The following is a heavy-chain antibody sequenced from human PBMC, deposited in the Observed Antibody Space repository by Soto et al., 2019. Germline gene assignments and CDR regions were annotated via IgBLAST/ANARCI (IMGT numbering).Heavy chain of an antibody. J-gene: IGHJ5*02. CDR3: ARVSATGTRWIDP. CDR2: ISYTGRT. V-gene: IGHV4-31*03. D-gene: IGHD6-13*01. CDR1: GGSINSGAYY. Sequence: QVQLQESGPGLVKPSQTLSLTCSVSGGSINSGAYYWGWIRQHPGQGLEWIGYISYTGRTYSNPSLQSRVTIALDMSESQFSLKLTSVTAADTAVYVWARVSATGTRWIDPWGQGTLVTVSP.